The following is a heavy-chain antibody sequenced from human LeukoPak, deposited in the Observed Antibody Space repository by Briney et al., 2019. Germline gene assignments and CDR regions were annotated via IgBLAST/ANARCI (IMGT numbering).Heavy chain of an antibody. CDR3: VRHARWTIDAFDI. CDR2: MYYSGNT. J-gene: IGHJ3*02. V-gene: IGHV4-39*01. D-gene: IGHD5-24*01. Sequence: KPSETLSLTCTVSGCSISSSSYYWGWIRQPPGKGLEWIGSMYYSGNTYYNPSLESRVTISVDTSKNQFSLKLSSVTAADTAVYYCVRHARWTIDAFDIWGQGTMVTVSS. CDR1: GCSISSSSYY.